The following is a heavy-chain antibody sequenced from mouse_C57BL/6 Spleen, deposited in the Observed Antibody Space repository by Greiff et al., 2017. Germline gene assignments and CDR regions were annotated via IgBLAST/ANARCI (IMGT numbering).Heavy chain of an antibody. J-gene: IGHJ4*01. CDR2: LWRGGST. V-gene: IGHV2-5*01. CDR3: ANYYGSSNYAMDY. Sequence: VQLQQSGPGLVQPSQSLSITCTVSGFSLTSYGVHWVRQSPGKGLEWLGVLWRGGSTDYNAAFMSRLSITKDNSKSQVFFKMNSLQADDTAIYYCANYYGSSNYAMDYWGQGTSVTVSS. CDR1: GFSLTSYG. D-gene: IGHD1-1*01.